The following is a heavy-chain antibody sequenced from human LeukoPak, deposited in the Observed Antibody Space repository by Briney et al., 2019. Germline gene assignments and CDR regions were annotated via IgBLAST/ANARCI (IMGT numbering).Heavy chain of an antibody. V-gene: IGHV4-39*02. Sequence: SETLSLTCNVSGFSISSGGHYWGWIRQSPGKGLEWVASIYYSGSIYYNPSLKSRVLMSVDTSKNHFYLTLMSVTAADTAVYYCARGDFWSGSVPAFDPWGQGTLVTVSS. CDR2: IYYSGSI. J-gene: IGHJ5*02. D-gene: IGHD3-3*01. CDR3: ARGDFWSGSVPAFDP. CDR1: GFSISSGGHY.